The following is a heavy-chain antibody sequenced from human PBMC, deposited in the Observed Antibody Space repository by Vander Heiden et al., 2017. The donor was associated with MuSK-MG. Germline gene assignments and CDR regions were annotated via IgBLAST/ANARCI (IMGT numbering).Heavy chain of an antibody. CDR2: ISSSSSTI. CDR1: GFTFSRYS. J-gene: IGHJ4*02. CDR3: ARDMEMATQY. D-gene: IGHD3-10*01. Sequence: EVQLVESGGGLVQPGGSLRLSWAASGFTFSRYSMNWVRQAPGKGLEWVSYISSSSSTIYYADSVKGRFTISRDNAQNSLYLQMNSLRAEDTAVYYCARDMEMATQYWGQGTLVTVSS. V-gene: IGHV3-48*01.